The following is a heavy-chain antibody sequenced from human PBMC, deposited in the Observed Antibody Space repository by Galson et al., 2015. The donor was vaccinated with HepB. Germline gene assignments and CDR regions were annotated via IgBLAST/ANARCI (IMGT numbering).Heavy chain of an antibody. J-gene: IGHJ4*02. V-gene: IGHV3-30*02. D-gene: IGHD1-26*01. CDR3: AKDLSSGTYYIAY. Sequence: GIHWVRQAPGKGLEWVSFIQYNGNNKYYADSVKGRFTISRDNSKNTVYLQMNSLRGEDTAAYYCAKDLSSGTYYIAYWGQGTLVTVSS. CDR2: IQYNGNNK. CDR1: G.